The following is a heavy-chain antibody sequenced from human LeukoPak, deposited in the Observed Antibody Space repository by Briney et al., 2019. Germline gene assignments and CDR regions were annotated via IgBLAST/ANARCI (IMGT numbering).Heavy chain of an antibody. D-gene: IGHD3-3*01. CDR2: IYTSGST. J-gene: IGHJ5*02. CDR1: GESFSKYY. Sequence: KPSETLSLTCAVYGESFSKYYWSWIRQPAGKGLEWIGRIYTSGSTNYNPSLKSRVTISVDTSKNQFSLKLSSVTAADTAVYYCARGPAYDFWSGYYAWGQGTLVTVSS. CDR3: ARGPAYDFWSGYYA. V-gene: IGHV4-59*10.